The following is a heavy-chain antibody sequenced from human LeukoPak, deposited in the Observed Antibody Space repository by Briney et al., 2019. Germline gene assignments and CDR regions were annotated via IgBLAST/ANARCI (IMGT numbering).Heavy chain of an antibody. V-gene: IGHV3-30*18. CDR3: AKDRRFGEPKRVTWFDP. D-gene: IGHD3-10*01. J-gene: IGHJ5*02. Sequence: PGRSLTLSCAASGFTFSSYGMHWVRQAPGKGLEWVAVISYDGSNKYYADSVKGRFTISRDNSKNTLYLQMNSLRAEDTAVYYCAKDRRFGEPKRVTWFDPWGQGTLVTVSS. CDR2: ISYDGSNK. CDR1: GFTFSSYG.